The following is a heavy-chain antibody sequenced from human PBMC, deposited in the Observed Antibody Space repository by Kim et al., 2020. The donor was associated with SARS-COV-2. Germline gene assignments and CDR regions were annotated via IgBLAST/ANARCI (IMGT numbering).Heavy chain of an antibody. D-gene: IGHD2-15*01. CDR3: ARTGGGHWYFDL. CDR1: NLSVADNNW. V-gene: IGHV4-28*05. Sequence: SETLSLTCAVSNLSVADNNWWGWIRQPPGEGLEWIGYIFYTGSIFYNPSLKSRVDMSVDTSKNQFSLRLRSVTAVDTAVYYCARTGGGHWYFDLWGRGTLVTVSS. CDR2: IFYTGSI. J-gene: IGHJ2*01.